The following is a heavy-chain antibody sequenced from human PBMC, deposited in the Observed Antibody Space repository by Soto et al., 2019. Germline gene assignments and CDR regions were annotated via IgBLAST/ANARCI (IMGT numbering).Heavy chain of an antibody. J-gene: IGHJ6*02. CDR1: GFTFSSYG. D-gene: IGHD5-18*01. V-gene: IGHV3-30*18. CDR3: VKERYAQLWLEDYGMDV. CDR2: ISHDGTDK. Sequence: QVQLVESGGGVVQPGRSLRLSCAASGFTFSSYGIHWVRQALGKGLEWVALISHDGTDKYYADSVKGRFTISRDNFKNTLYLQMSSLRPEDTAVYYCVKERYAQLWLEDYGMDVWGQGTTVTV.